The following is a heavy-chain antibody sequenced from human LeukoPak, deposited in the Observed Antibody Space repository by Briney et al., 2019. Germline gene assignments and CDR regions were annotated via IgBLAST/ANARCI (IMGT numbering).Heavy chain of an antibody. Sequence: GGSLRLSCAASGFTFSSYSMNWVRQAPGKELEWVSSISSSSSYIYYADSVKGRFTISRDNAKNSLYLQMNSLRAEDTAVYYCARAGTIFGVVITPVGFDYWGQGTLVTVSS. CDR3: ARAGTIFGVVITPVGFDY. J-gene: IGHJ4*02. D-gene: IGHD3-3*01. CDR1: GFTFSSYS. CDR2: ISSSSSYI. V-gene: IGHV3-21*01.